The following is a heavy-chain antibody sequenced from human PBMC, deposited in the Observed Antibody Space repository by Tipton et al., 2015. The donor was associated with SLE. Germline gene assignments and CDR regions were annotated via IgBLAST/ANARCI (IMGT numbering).Heavy chain of an antibody. V-gene: IGHV3-30-3*01. CDR1: GFTFSRHA. CDR3: ARSYCYVSSGSWGGCFDY. CDR2: ISYDGSNK. D-gene: IGHD3-22*01. J-gene: IGHJ4*02. Sequence: SLRLSCAASGFTFSRHAMHWVRRAPGKGLEWVAVISYDGSNKYYADSVKGRFTISRDNSKNTLYLQMNSLRAEDTAVYYCARSYCYVSSGSWGGCFDYWGQGTLVSVSS.